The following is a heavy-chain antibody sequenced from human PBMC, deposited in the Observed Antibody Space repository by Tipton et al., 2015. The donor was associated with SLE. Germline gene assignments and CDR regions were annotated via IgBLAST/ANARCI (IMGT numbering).Heavy chain of an antibody. Sequence: SLRLSYAASGFTFSSYGMHWVRQAPGKGLEWVAVIWYDGSNKYYADSVKGRFTISRDNAKNTLYLQMNSLRAEDTAVYYCAKGAFDSWGRGTMVTVSS. J-gene: IGHJ3*02. CDR3: AKGAFDS. CDR2: IWYDGSNK. V-gene: IGHV3-33*06. CDR1: GFTFSSYG.